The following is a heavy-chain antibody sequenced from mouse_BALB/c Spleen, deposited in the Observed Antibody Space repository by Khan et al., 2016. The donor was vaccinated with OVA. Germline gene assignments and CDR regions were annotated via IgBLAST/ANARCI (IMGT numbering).Heavy chain of an antibody. V-gene: IGHV2-2*02. CDR1: GFSLTSYG. CDR3: ARNYFSYGNYGDYYTMDY. CDR2: IWSGGST. D-gene: IGHD2-1*01. J-gene: IGHJ4*01. Sequence: QVQLKQSGPGLVQPSQSLSITCTVSGFSLTSYGVPWVRQSPGKGLEWLGVIWSGGSTDYNSAFISRLTISKDNSKSQVFFKMNSLQANDTAIYYCARNYFSYGNYGDYYTMDYWGQGTSVTVSS.